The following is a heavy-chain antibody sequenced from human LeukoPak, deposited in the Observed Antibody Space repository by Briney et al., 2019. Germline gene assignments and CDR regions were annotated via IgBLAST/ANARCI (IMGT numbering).Heavy chain of an antibody. Sequence: GASVKVSCKASGYTFTSYDINWVRQATGQGLEWMGWMSPNSGNTGYAQKFQGRVTMTRNTAMSTAYMELSSLRSEDTAVYYCVGTPPKWGADYWGQGTLVTVSS. D-gene: IGHD7-27*01. CDR2: MSPNSGNT. V-gene: IGHV1-8*01. CDR1: GYTFTSYD. CDR3: VGTPPKWGADY. J-gene: IGHJ4*02.